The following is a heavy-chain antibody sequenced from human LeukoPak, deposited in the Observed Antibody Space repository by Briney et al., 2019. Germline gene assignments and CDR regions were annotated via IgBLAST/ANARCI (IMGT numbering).Heavy chain of an antibody. CDR2: IKQDGSEK. V-gene: IGHV3-7*01. CDR3: VRDSLVGYGHRYFDC. D-gene: IGHD5-18*01. Sequence: GGSLRLSCVASGFTFSSHWMSWVRQAPGKGLEWVANIKQDGSEKKYVDSVKGRLTISRDNAKNSLYLQMNSLRVEDTAVYYCVRDSLVGYGHRYFDCWGQGTLVTVSS. J-gene: IGHJ4*02. CDR1: GFTFSSHW.